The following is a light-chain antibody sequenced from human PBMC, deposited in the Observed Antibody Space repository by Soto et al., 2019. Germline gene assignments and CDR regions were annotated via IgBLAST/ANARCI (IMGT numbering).Light chain of an antibody. V-gene: IGKV3-20*01. CDR3: QQYGSSPIT. CDR2: GAS. J-gene: IGKJ5*01. CDR1: QSVSSY. Sequence: EIMLTQSPVTPSVSPGDEVTLSCRASQSVSSYLAWYQQKPGRAPRLLIYGASNRATGIPDRFSGSGSGTDFTLTISRLEPEDFAVYYCQQYGSSPITFGQGTRLEIK.